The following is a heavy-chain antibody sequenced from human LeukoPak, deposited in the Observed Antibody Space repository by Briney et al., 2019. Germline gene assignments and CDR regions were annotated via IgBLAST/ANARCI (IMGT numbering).Heavy chain of an antibody. CDR3: ARDQGGFDS. CDR2: TYYRSTWSN. CDR1: GDSVSR. J-gene: IGHJ4*01. V-gene: IGHV6-1*01. Sequence: SQTLSLTCVISGDSVSRNWIRQSPSRGFEWLGRTYYRSTWSNEYAVSVQSRITINPDTSRNQFSLQLSSVTPEDTAVYYCARDQGGFDSWGQGILVTVSS. D-gene: IGHD2-15*01.